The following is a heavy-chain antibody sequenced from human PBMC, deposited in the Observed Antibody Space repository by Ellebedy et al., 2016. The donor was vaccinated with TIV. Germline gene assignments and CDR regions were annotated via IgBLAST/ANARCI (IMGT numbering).Heavy chain of an antibody. V-gene: IGHV3-66*01. D-gene: IGHD1-26*01. CDR3: AREGPNGESGNYGMDV. CDR1: GFTVSSNY. CDR2: MYGGGSI. Sequence: GESLKISCAASGFTVSSNYMTWVRQAPGKGLEWVSVMYGGGSIYYADSVKGRFTISRDNSRNTLYLQMNSLRAEDTAVYYCAREGPNGESGNYGMDVWGQGTTVTVSS. J-gene: IGHJ6*02.